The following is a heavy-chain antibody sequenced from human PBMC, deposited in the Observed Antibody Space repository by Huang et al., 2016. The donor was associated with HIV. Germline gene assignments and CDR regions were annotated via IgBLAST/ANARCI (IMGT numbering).Heavy chain of an antibody. D-gene: IGHD3-22*01. Sequence: QVQLPLWGAGLFKPSETLSLTCAVYGGSFSNFYWGWIRPPPGKGLEWIGEINDTGNPNSDPSLRGRGTMSVNTSKKQVSLQVKAVTVADTAIYYCARRGYSYDGSGLPAFDPWGRGTVVTVSS. V-gene: IGHV4-34*02. CDR3: ARRGYSYDGSGLPAFDP. CDR2: INDTGNP. CDR1: GGSFSNFY. J-gene: IGHJ5*02.